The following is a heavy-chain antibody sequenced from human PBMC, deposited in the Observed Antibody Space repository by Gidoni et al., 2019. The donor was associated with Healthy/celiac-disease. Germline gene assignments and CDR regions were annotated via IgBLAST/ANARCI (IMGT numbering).Heavy chain of an antibody. J-gene: IGHJ4*02. CDR2: IYYSGST. CDR3: ARVSTQPRGEYGSGIRY. Sequence: QVQLQESGPGLVKPSQTLSLTCTVSGGSISSGDYYWSWIRQPPGKGLEWIGYIYYSGSTYYNPSLKSRVTISVDTSKNQFSLKLSSVTAADTAVYYCARVSTQPRGEYGSGIRYWGQGTLVTVSS. CDR1: GGSISSGDYY. D-gene: IGHD3-10*01. V-gene: IGHV4-30-4*01.